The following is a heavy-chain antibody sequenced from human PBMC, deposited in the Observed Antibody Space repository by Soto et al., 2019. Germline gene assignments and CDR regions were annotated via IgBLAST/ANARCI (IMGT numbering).Heavy chain of an antibody. J-gene: IGHJ4*02. V-gene: IGHV1-3*01. D-gene: IGHD2-15*01. CDR2: INAGNGNT. CDR3: ARALGVVTDDY. CDR1: GYTFTSYA. Sequence: GASVKVSCKASGYTFTSYAMHWVRQAPGQRLEWMGWINAGNGNTKYSQKIQGRDTITRDTSASTAYMELSSLRSEDTAVYYCARALGVVTDDYWGQGTLVTVSS.